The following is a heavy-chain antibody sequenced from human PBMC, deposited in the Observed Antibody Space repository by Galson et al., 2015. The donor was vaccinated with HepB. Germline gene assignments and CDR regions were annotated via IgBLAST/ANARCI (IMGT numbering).Heavy chain of an antibody. CDR1: GFTVSSNY. Sequence: SLRLSCAASGFTVSSNYMSWVRQAPGKGLEWVSAIYSGGSTYYADSVKGRFTISRDNSKNTLYLQMNSLRAEDTAVYYCAREISGSHFYWGQGTLVTVSS. CDR3: AREISGSHFY. V-gene: IGHV3-53*01. CDR2: IYSGGST. D-gene: IGHD3-10*01. J-gene: IGHJ4*02.